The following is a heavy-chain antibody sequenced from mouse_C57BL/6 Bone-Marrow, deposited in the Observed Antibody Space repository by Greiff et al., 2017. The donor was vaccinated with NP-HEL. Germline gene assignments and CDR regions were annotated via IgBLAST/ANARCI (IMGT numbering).Heavy chain of an antibody. Sequence: QVHVKQPGAELVKPGASVKLSCKASGYTFTSYWMHWVKQRPGRGLEWIGRIDPNSGGTKYNEKFKSKATLTVDKPSSTAYMQLSSLTSEDSAVYYCARRKDGRGAMDYWGQGTSVTVSS. D-gene: IGHD1-1*01. CDR2: IDPNSGGT. V-gene: IGHV1-72*01. CDR1: GYTFTSYW. J-gene: IGHJ4*01. CDR3: ARRKDGRGAMDY.